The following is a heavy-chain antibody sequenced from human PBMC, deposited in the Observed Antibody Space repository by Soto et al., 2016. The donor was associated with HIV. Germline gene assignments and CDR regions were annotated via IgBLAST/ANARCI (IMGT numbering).Heavy chain of an antibody. J-gene: IGHJ4*02. V-gene: IGHV4-38-2*02. Sequence: QVQLQESGPGLVKPSETLSLTCTVSDYSISDGYYWVWIRQPPGKGLEWIGGISQSGTTFYNPSLKSRVTISVDTSKNHFSLKLTYVTAADTAVYYCARGLEYADYWGQGTLVTVSS. CDR1: DYSISDGYY. CDR2: ISQSGTT. D-gene: IGHD1-1*01. CDR3: ARGLEYADY.